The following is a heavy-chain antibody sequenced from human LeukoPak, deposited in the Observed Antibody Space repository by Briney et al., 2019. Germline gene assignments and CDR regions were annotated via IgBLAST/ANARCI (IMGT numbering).Heavy chain of an antibody. V-gene: IGHV3-21*01. CDR3: ARVAQYCSGGSCFDY. CDR2: ISSSSSYI. J-gene: IGHJ4*02. D-gene: IGHD2-15*01. Sequence: GESLRLSCAASGFTFSSYSMNWVRQAPGKGLEWVSSISSSSSYIYYADSVRGRFTISRDNAKNSLYLQMNSLRAEDTAVYYCARVAQYCSGGSCFDYWGQGTLVTVSS. CDR1: GFTFSSYS.